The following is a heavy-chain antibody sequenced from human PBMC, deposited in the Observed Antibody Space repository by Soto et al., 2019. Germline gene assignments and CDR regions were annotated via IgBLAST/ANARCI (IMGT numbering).Heavy chain of an antibody. CDR3: ARRAETNGWNGFGADNYSFDF. D-gene: IGHD1-1*01. Sequence: QVQLVQSGAEVRKPGASVKVSCEASGYTFTSYDIYWVRQATGQGLEWMGWMNPSTGNSGYAQKFQGRVTMTSDTSISTAHMELSSLRSDDMAVYYFARRAETNGWNGFGADNYSFDFWGQGTLVTVSS. V-gene: IGHV1-8*01. CDR2: MNPSTGNS. J-gene: IGHJ4*02. CDR1: GYTFTSYD.